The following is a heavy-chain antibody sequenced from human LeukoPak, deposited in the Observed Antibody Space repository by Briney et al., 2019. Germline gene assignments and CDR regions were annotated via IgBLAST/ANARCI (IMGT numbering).Heavy chain of an antibody. V-gene: IGHV3-7*01. CDR3: VRVFRDYVEAFDI. CDR2: TNQDGSEK. J-gene: IGHJ3*02. CDR1: GFRFSSYW. D-gene: IGHD4-17*01. Sequence: GGSLRLSCAASGFRFSSYWMSWVRQAPGKGLEWVANTNQDGSEKHYVDSVKGRISISRDNAKSSLYLQMNSPRAEDTAVYYCVRVFRDYVEAFDIWGQGTMVTVSS.